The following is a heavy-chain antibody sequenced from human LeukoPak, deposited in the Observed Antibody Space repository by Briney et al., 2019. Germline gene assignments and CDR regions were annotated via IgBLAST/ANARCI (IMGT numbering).Heavy chain of an antibody. CDR1: GGSISNYY. D-gene: IGHD3-22*01. CDR2: IYYSGST. V-gene: IGHV4-59*08. Sequence: PSETLSLTCTVSGGSISNYYWTWIRQPPRKGLEWIGYIYYSGSTNYTPSLKSRVSISADTSKNQFSLKLSSVTAADTAVYYCARQGDYDTRFDYWGQGTLVTVSS. J-gene: IGHJ4*02. CDR3: ARQGDYDTRFDY.